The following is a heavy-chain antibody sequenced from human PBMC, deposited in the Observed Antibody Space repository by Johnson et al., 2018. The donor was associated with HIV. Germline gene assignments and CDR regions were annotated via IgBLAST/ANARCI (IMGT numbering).Heavy chain of an antibody. Sequence: QVQLVESGGGVVQPGRSLRLSCAASGFTFSNYAMHWVRQAPGKELEWVAVISYDGSNKYYADSVKVRFNISRDNSKNTLYLQMNSLRAEDTAVYYCASIYSYGLRAAFDIWGQGTMVTVSS. D-gene: IGHD5-18*01. J-gene: IGHJ3*02. V-gene: IGHV3-30*04. CDR2: ISYDGSNK. CDR3: ASIYSYGLRAAFDI. CDR1: GFTFSNYA.